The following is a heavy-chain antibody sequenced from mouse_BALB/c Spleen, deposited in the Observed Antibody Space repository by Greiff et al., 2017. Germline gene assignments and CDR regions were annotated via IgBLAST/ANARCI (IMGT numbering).Heavy chain of an antibody. CDR1: GFSLTSYG. CDR2: IWAGGST. CDR3: ARDPMITTRRYYAMDY. J-gene: IGHJ4*01. V-gene: IGHV2-9*02. D-gene: IGHD2-4*01. Sequence: VKLVESGPGLVAPSQSLSITCTVSGFSLTSYGVHWVRQPPGKGLEWLGVIWAGGSTNYNSALMSRLSISKDNSKSQVFLKMNSLQTDDTAMYYCARDPMITTRRYYAMDYWGQGTSVTVSS.